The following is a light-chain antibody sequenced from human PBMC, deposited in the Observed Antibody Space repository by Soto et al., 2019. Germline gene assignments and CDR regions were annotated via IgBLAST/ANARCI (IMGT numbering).Light chain of an antibody. V-gene: IGKV3-20*01. CDR2: GAS. J-gene: IGKJ2*01. CDR3: QLYHSSSYT. CDR1: QSVTSSY. Sequence: EIVLTQSTGTLSLSPGERATLSCRASQSVTSSYLAWYQQKPGQAPRLLIYGASRRATDIPDRFSGSGSGTDFTLTISRLEPEDFAVYYCQLYHSSSYTFGQGTKLEIK.